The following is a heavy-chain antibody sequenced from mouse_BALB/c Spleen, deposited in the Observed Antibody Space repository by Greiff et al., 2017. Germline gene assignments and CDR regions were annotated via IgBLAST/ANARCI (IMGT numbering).Heavy chain of an antibody. J-gene: IGHJ1*01. CDR2: SRNKANDYTT. CDR1: GFTFSDFY. Sequence: EVKLVDSGGGLVQPGGSLRLSCATSGFTFSDFYMEWVRQPPGKRLEWIAASRNKANDYTTEYSASVKGRFIVSRDTSQSILYLQMNALRAEDTAIYYCARDARGYFDVWGAGTTVTVSS. CDR3: ARDARGYFDV. V-gene: IGHV7-1*02.